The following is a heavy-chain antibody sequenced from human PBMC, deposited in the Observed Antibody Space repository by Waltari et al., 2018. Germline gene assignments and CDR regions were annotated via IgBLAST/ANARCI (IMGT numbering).Heavy chain of an antibody. V-gene: IGHV3-15*01. CDR1: GFTFSKAW. J-gene: IGHJ6*02. CDR3: TTLGGTVSGDYYYAMDV. D-gene: IGHD3-10*01. CDR2: IKNKADDGTT. Sequence: EVQLVESGGGLGKPGGSLRVSCAASGFTFSKAWMSWVRQAPGKGLEGVGRIKNKADDGTTEYAAPVKGRFAISRDDSENTVYLQMNSLKTEDTAVYYCTTLGGTVSGDYYYAMDVWGQGTTVTVSS.